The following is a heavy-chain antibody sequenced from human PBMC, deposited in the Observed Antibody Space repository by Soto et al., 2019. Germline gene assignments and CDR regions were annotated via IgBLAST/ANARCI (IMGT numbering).Heavy chain of an antibody. CDR2: INAGNGNT. D-gene: IGHD2-15*01. V-gene: IGHV1-3*01. J-gene: IGHJ4*02. CDR1: GYTFTSYA. Sequence: ASVKVSCKASGYTFTSYAMHWVRQAPGQRLEWMGWINAGNGNTNYAQKLQGRVTMTRDTSTSTAYMELSSLRSEDTAVYYCARDLRGCSGGTCYSVFDYWGQGTLVTVSS. CDR3: ARDLRGCSGGTCYSVFDY.